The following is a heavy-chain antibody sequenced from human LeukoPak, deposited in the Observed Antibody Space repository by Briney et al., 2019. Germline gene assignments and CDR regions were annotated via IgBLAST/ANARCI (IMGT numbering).Heavy chain of an antibody. CDR3: EKDQSGERYYYGMDV. D-gene: IGHD1-26*01. Sequence: PGRSLRLSCASSGFTFSSYGMHWVRQAPGKGLEWVAVISYDGSNKYYADSVKGRFTISSDNSKNTLYLQMNSLRAEDTAVYYCEKDQSGERYYYGMDVWGQGTTVTVSS. V-gene: IGHV3-30*18. CDR2: ISYDGSNK. CDR1: GFTFSSYG. J-gene: IGHJ6*02.